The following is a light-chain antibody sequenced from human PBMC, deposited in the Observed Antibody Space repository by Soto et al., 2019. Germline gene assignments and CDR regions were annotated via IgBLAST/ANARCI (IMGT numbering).Light chain of an antibody. J-gene: IGKJ2*01. V-gene: IGKV3-20*01. Sequence: EIVLTQSPGTLSLSPGERATLSCRASQSVSSSYLAWYQQKPGQAPRLLIYGASSRGTGIPDRFSGSGSGTDFTLTISRLEPEDFAVYYCQQYGSSPLMYTFGQGTKLEIK. CDR1: QSVSSSY. CDR3: QQYGSSPLMYT. CDR2: GAS.